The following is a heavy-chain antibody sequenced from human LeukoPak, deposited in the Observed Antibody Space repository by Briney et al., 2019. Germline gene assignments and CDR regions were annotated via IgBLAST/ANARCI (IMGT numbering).Heavy chain of an antibody. V-gene: IGHV3-23*01. Sequence: GGSLRLSCAASGFTFTSYALTWVRQAPGKGLAWVSGISGSVVSTYYADSVKGRFTISRDNSKNTLYLQMNSLRAEDTAVYYCAKAVGHYLGGWGQGTLVTVSS. CDR3: AKAVGHYLGG. CDR2: ISGSVVST. D-gene: IGHD1-26*01. CDR1: GFTFTSYA. J-gene: IGHJ4*02.